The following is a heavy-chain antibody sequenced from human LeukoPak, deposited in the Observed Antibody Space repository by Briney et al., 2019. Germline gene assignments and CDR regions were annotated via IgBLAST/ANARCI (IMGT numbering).Heavy chain of an antibody. V-gene: IGHV3-30*18. CDR3: AKALYDSPLTGDP. Sequence: PGGSLRLSCAASGFTFSSYSMQWVRQTPGKGLEWVGIMSNSGENTFYGEAVKGRFTISRDNSQNALYLQMNSLRPEDTAVYYCAKALYDSPLTGDPWGQGTLVTVSS. D-gene: IGHD3-22*01. CDR2: MSNSGENT. J-gene: IGHJ5*02. CDR1: GFTFSSYS.